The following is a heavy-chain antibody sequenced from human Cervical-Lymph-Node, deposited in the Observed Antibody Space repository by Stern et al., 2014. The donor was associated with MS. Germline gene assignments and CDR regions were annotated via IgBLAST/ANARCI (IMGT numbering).Heavy chain of an antibody. V-gene: IGHV1-24*01. Sequence: VHLVESGAEVKKPGASVKVSCKVSGYTLTELSMHWVRRAPGKGLEWMGGFDPEDGETIYAQKFQGRVTMTEDTSTDTAYMELSSLRSEDTAVYYCATDRDDFRSGYSAPTKGYGLDVWGQGTTVTVTS. D-gene: IGHD3-3*01. CDR1: GYTLTELS. J-gene: IGHJ6*02. CDR2: FDPEDGET. CDR3: ATDRDDFRSGYSAPTKGYGLDV.